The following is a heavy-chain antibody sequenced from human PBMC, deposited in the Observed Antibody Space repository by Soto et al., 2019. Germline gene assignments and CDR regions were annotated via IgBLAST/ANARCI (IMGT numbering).Heavy chain of an antibody. CDR3: AREKWLVRRNDPFDI. Sequence: QVQLVQSGAEVKKPGASVKVSCKASGYTFINYYMHWVRQAPGQGLEWMGIINPNGGSTTYAPKFQCRVTLTRDTSTNTVNMERSSLRSEDTAVYYCAREKWLVRRNDPFDIWGQGTMVTVSS. V-gene: IGHV1-46*01. CDR1: GYTFINYY. D-gene: IGHD6-19*01. J-gene: IGHJ3*02. CDR2: INPNGGST.